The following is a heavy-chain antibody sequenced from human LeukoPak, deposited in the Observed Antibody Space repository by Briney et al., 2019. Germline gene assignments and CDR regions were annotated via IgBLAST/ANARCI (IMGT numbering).Heavy chain of an antibody. CDR3: ARDPSSVTLYFFDY. D-gene: IGHD4-11*01. CDR1: GYTFRGNY. V-gene: IGHV1-2*02. Sequence: ASVKVSCKASGYTFRGNYIHWLRQAPGQGLEWMGWIDANNGDTKSAQKFQGRVTMSRDTSISTAYMDLSSLSPDDAAVYYCARDPSSVTLYFFDYWGQGTLVRVSS. CDR2: IDANNGDT. J-gene: IGHJ4*02.